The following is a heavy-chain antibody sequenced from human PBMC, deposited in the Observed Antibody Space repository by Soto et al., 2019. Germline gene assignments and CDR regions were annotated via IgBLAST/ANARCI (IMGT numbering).Heavy chain of an antibody. J-gene: IGHJ4*02. V-gene: IGHV3-23*01. D-gene: IGHD3-10*01. CDR1: GFTFSSYA. CDR2: ISGSGGST. Sequence: HPGGSLGLSCAASGFTFSSYAMSWVRQAPGKGLEWVSAISGSGGSTYYADSVKGRFTISRDNSKNTLYLQMNSLRAEDTAVYYYVKPLYGSGSPSGYWGQGPLVT. CDR3: VKPLYGSGSPSGY.